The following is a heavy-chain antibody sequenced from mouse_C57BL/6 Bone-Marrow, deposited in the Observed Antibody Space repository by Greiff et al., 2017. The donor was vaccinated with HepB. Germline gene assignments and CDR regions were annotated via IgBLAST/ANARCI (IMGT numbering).Heavy chain of an antibody. CDR3: ARGSFYYYGSSWFAY. D-gene: IGHD1-1*01. J-gene: IGHJ3*01. CDR2: IYPRSGNT. CDR1: GYTFTSYG. V-gene: IGHV1-81*01. Sequence: VKVVESGAELARPGASVKLSCKASGYTFTSYGISWVKQRTGQGLEWIGEIYPRSGNTYYNEKFKGKATLTADKSSSTAYMELRSLTSEDSAVYFCARGSFYYYGSSWFAYWGQGTLVTVSA.